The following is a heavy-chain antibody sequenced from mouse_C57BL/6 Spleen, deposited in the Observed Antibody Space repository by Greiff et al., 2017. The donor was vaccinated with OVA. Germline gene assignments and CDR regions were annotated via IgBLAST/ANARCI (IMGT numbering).Heavy chain of an antibody. Sequence: EVKVVESGEGLVKPGGSLKLSCAASGFTFSSYAMSWVRQTPEKRLEWVAYISSGGDYIYYADTVKGRFTISRDNARNTLYLQMSSLKSEDTAMYYCTRAGSSAWFAYWGQGTLVTVSA. CDR1: GFTFSSYA. J-gene: IGHJ3*01. CDR3: TRAGSSAWFAY. CDR2: ISSGGDYI. D-gene: IGHD1-3*01. V-gene: IGHV5-9-1*02.